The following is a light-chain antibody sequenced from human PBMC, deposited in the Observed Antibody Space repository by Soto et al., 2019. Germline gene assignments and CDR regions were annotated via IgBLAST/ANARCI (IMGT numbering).Light chain of an antibody. CDR1: SSDVGAYNY. J-gene: IGLJ1*01. CDR2: EVT. CDR3: SSYTSSSTVYV. Sequence: QSVLTQPASVSGSPGQSITISCTGTSSDVGAYNYVSWYQQHPGKAPKLMIYEVTNRPSGVSNRFSGSKSGNTASLTISGLQAEDEADYYCSSYTSSSTVYVFGTGTKVTAL. V-gene: IGLV2-14*01.